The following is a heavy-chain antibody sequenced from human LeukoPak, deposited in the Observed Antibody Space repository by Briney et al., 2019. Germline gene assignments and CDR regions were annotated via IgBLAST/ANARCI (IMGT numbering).Heavy chain of an antibody. D-gene: IGHD3-22*01. Sequence: ASVKVSCKASGGTFSSYAISWVRQAPGQGLEWMGRIIPILGIANYAQKFQGRVTITADKSTSTAYMELSSLRSEDTAVYYCARSGLSGYYSAPLLFDYWGQGTLVTVSS. CDR1: GGTFSSYA. V-gene: IGHV1-69*04. J-gene: IGHJ4*02. CDR3: ARSGLSGYYSAPLLFDY. CDR2: IIPILGIA.